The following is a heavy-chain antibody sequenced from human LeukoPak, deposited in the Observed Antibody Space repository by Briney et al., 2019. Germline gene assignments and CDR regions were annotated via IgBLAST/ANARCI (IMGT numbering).Heavy chain of an antibody. CDR2: INSDEST. D-gene: IGHD2-15*01. Sequence: GGSLRLFCAASGFTLSSYWMHWVRHAPGKGLVWFTRINSDESTYADSVQGRFTISRDNAKNTLYLQMNSLRAEDTAVYYCARDRQDRNYYYGLHVWGQGTTVAASS. J-gene: IGHJ6*02. CDR3: ARDRQDRNYYYGLHV. V-gene: IGHV3-74*01. CDR1: GFTLSSYW.